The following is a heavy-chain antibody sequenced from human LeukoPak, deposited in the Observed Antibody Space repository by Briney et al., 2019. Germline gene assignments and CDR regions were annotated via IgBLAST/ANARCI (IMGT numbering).Heavy chain of an antibody. CDR3: ARDRDYSGWFDP. CDR2: VTSSSRTI. D-gene: IGHD4-11*01. J-gene: IGHJ5*02. Sequence: GGSLRLSCAASGFTFSSYSMNWVRQAPGKGPEWIAYVTSSSRTIYYADSVKGRFTISRDNAKSSLYLQLDSLRAEGTAVYYCARDRDYSGWFDPWGQGTLVTVSS. CDR1: GFTFSSYS. V-gene: IGHV3-48*01.